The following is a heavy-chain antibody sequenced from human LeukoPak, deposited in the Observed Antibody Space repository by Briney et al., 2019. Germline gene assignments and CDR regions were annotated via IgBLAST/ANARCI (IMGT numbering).Heavy chain of an antibody. J-gene: IGHJ5*02. CDR3: ARLSDRDPQHWFDP. CDR1: GVSISNEKYF. D-gene: IGHD3-10*01. V-gene: IGHV4-39*01. Sequence: PSETLSPTCVVSGVSISNEKYFWAWIRQPPGKGLEWIGTVYYIGTTFYNPSLRSRLTLSVDTSQNQFSLRLGSVTAADTSVYYCARLSDRDPQHWFDPWGQGILVTVSS. CDR2: VYYIGTT.